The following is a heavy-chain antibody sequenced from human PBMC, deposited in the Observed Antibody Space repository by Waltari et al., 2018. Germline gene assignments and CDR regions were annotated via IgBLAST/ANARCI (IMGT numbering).Heavy chain of an antibody. V-gene: IGHV3-7*01. CDR1: GFTFSKFW. D-gene: IGHD3-16*01. CDR3: VRDDDGGMGAV. Sequence: EVQLVESGGGLVQPGGSLRLSCAASGFTFSKFWMSWVRQAPGEGLECVANIYQDGSVTNYVDSVKGRFTTSRDNDRNSLYLQMNSLRADDTAVYYCVRDDDGGMGAVWGQGTTVTVSS. CDR2: IYQDGSVT. J-gene: IGHJ6*02.